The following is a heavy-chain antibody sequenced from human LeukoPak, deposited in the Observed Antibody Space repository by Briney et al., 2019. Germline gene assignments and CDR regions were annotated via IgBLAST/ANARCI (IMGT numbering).Heavy chain of an antibody. D-gene: IGHD5-18*01. CDR1: GCTFSDYY. CDR2: ISTSGSHT. CDR3: ARLLGGYSDY. J-gene: IGHJ4*02. Sequence: PGGSLRVSCAASGCTFSDYYMAWFRQAVGKGLGWISYISTSGSHTTYAYSVKGRFTTSRDNANNALYLRMASLRAEDTAVYYCARLLGGYSDYWGQGTLVTVSS. V-gene: IGHV3-11*03.